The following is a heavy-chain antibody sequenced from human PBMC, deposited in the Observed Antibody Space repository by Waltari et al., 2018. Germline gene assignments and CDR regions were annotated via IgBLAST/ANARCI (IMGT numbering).Heavy chain of an antibody. CDR2: ISSSGSTI. CDR1: GFTFSSYE. CDR3: ARYPHLDLGYGMDV. J-gene: IGHJ6*02. D-gene: IGHD3-3*02. Sequence: EVQLVESGGGLVQPGGSLRLSCAASGFTFSSYEMNWVRQAPGKGLEWVSYISSSGSTIYYADAVKGRFTISRDNAKNSLYLQMNSLRAEDTAVYYCARYPHLDLGYGMDVWGQGTTVTVSS. V-gene: IGHV3-48*03.